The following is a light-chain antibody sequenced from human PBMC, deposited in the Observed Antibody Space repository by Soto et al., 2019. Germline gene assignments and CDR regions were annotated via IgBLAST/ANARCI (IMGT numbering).Light chain of an antibody. CDR3: QQSSNWLSGPIT. J-gene: IGKJ5*01. V-gene: IGKV3-11*01. CDR1: QSVSSY. Sequence: EIVLTQSPATLSLSPGERATLSCRASQSVSSYLAWYQQKPGQAPRLLIYDASNRATGIPARFSGSGSGTDFTLTISSLEPEDFAVYYCQQSSNWLSGPITFGQGTRLEIK. CDR2: DAS.